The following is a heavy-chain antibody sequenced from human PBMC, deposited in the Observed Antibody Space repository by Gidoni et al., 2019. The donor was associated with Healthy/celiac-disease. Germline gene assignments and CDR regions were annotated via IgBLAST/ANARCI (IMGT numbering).Heavy chain of an antibody. CDR2: IYSGGST. D-gene: IGHD4-17*01. CDR1: GLTVSSNY. Sequence: EVQLVETGGGLIQPGGYLRLSCAASGLTVSSNYMSWVRQAPWEGLEWVSVIYSGGSTYYADSVKGRFTISRDNSKNTLYLQMNSLRAEDTAVYYCAREDEYGDYYFDYWGQGTLVTVSS. J-gene: IGHJ4*02. V-gene: IGHV3-53*02. CDR3: AREDEYGDYYFDY.